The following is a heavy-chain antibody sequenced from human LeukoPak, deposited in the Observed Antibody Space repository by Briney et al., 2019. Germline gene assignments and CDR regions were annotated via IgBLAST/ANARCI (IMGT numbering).Heavy chain of an antibody. CDR2: IIPIFGTA. V-gene: IGHV1-69*05. CDR1: GGTFSSYA. CDR3: ARYCSGGSCYGGDYYYYYGMDV. Sequence: GASVKVSCKASGGTFSSYAISWVRQAPGQGLEWMGGIIPIFGTANYAQKFQGRVTITTDESTSTAYMELRSLRSDDTAVYYCARYCSGGSCYGGDYYYYYGMDVWGQGTTVTVSS. D-gene: IGHD2-15*01. J-gene: IGHJ6*02.